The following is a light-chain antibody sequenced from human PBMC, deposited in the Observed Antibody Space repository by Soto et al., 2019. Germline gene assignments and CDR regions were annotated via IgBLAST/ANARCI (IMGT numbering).Light chain of an antibody. CDR2: SNR. V-gene: IGLV1-44*01. CDR1: YSNIGDNT. J-gene: IGLJ3*02. Sequence: QSVLTQPPSASGTPGQRVTISCSGSYSNIGDNTVNWYQQLPGTAPKLLIYSNRQRPSGVPDRFSGSKSGTSASLAISGLQSEDEADDYCATWDDSLDGPVFGGGTKLTVL. CDR3: ATWDDSLDGPV.